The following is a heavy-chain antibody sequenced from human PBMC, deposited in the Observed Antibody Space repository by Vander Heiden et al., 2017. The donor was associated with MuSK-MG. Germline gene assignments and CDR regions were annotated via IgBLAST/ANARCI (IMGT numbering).Heavy chain of an antibody. CDR2: ISGSGGST. D-gene: IGHD6-19*01. V-gene: IGHV3-23*01. CDR3: AKSPPRDASVAGTFDY. CDR1: GFTFSSYA. J-gene: IGHJ4*02. Sequence: SGAASGFTFSSYAMSWVRQAPGKGLEWVSAISGSGGSTYYADSVKGRFTISRDNSKNTRYLKMNSMSAEETAVYYCAKSPPRDASVAGTFDYWGQGTLVTVSS.